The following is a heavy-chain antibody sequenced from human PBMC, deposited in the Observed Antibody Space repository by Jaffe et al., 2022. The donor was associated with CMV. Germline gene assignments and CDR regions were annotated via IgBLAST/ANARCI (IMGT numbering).Heavy chain of an antibody. J-gene: IGHJ3*01. CDR2: INGNGKTI. CDR1: GYTFGPFW. Sequence: EVQLVESGGGLVQPGGSLRLSCGGSGYTFGPFWMHWVRQVPGKGLMWVSHINGNGKTIVYADSVKGRFTISRDNAKSTLYLQMNSLRTEDTAVYYCARDRGNPDSFDVWGQGTMVTVSS. CDR3: ARDRGNPDSFDV. V-gene: IGHV3-74*01.